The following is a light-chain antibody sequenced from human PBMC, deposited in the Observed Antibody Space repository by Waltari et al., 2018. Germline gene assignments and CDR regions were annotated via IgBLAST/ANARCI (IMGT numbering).Light chain of an antibody. CDR1: HSYIGYSNY. CDR2: DVS. Sequence: QSALTPPASVSCSPGQSTTLSCPATHSYIGYSNYVPWYQQHPGKAPKRMIYDVSHRTSGISNRFSGSKSGNAASLTISGLQAEDEADYYCSSFTSSKTVIFGGGTKLTVL. V-gene: IGLV2-14*03. CDR3: SSFTSSKTVI. J-gene: IGLJ2*01.